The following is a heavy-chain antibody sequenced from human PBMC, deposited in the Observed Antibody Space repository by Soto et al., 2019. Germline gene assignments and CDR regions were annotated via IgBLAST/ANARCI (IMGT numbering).Heavy chain of an antibody. V-gene: IGHV3-23*01. CDR3: ASRNPSPWLRSYYYYMDV. CDR2: ISGSGGST. D-gene: IGHD5-12*01. Sequence: GGSLRLSCAASGFTFSSYAMSWVRQAPGKGLEWVSAISGSGGSTYYADSVKGRFTISRDNSKNTLYLQMNSLRAEDTAVYYCASRNPSPWLRSYYYYMDVWGKGTTVTVSS. J-gene: IGHJ6*03. CDR1: GFTFSSYA.